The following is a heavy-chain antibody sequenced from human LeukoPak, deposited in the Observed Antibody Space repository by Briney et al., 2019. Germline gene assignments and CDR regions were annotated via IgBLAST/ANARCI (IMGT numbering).Heavy chain of an antibody. Sequence: PGGSLRLSCAASGYTFSTYWMHWVRQAPGKGLVWVSRISTDGRITGYADSVKGRVTISRDNAKNTLFLQMNSLRAEDTAVYYCARGPVSGSYSALTNWFDPWGQGTLVTVSS. D-gene: IGHD1-26*01. V-gene: IGHV3-74*01. CDR2: ISTDGRIT. CDR3: ARGPVSGSYSALTNWFDP. CDR1: GYTFSTYW. J-gene: IGHJ5*02.